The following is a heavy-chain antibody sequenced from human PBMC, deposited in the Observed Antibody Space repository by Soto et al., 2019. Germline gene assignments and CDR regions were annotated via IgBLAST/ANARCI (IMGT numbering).Heavy chain of an antibody. J-gene: IGHJ4*02. V-gene: IGHV4-59*01. D-gene: IGHD6-13*01. CDR1: GDSITSYY. Sequence: RTCTVSGDSITSYYWSWIRQPPGKGLEWIGYIYYSGSTNYNPSLKSRVTISVDTSKNQFSLNLSSVTAADTAVYYCARDGPYSSSSYYFDYWGQGTLVTVSS. CDR3: ARDGPYSSSSYYFDY. CDR2: IYYSGST.